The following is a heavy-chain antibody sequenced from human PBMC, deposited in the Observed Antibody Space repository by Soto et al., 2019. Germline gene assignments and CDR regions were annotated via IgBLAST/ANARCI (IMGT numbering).Heavy chain of an antibody. CDR1: GYTFTSYA. D-gene: IGHD1-26*01. Sequence: QVQLVQPGAEEKKPGASMKVSCKASGYTFTSYAMHWVRQAPGQRHEWMGWNNAGNGNTKYSQKFQDRVTITRDTSARKAYMELSSQRSEDTAGYYCARVPVGATYYYNGMDVWGQETTVTVSS. J-gene: IGHJ6*02. CDR2: NNAGNGNT. V-gene: IGHV1-3*05. CDR3: ARVPVGATYYYNGMDV.